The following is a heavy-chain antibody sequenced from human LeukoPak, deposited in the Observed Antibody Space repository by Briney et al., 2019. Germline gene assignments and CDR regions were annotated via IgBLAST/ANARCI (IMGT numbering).Heavy chain of an antibody. CDR2: ISSSSFYT. V-gene: IGHV3-11*06. D-gene: IGHD3-9*01. CDR1: GXTFSDYY. J-gene: IGHJ4*02. Sequence: PGGSLRLSCAASGXTFSDYYMSWIRQAPGKGLEWISYISSSSFYTSYADSVKGRFTISRDNAKNSLYLQMNSLRAEDTAVYYCARDHRLRYFDWSDFDYWGQGTLVTVSS. CDR3: ARDHRLRYFDWSDFDY.